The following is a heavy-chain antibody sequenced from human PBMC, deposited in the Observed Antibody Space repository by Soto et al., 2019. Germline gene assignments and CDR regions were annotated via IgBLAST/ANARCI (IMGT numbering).Heavy chain of an antibody. Sequence: QVQLVQSGAEVKRPRASVKVSCKASGYTFTSYDISWVRQAPGQGLEWMGWISAYNGNTNYAQKLQGRVTMTTDTSTSTAYIELRSLRSNETAVYYCARDLAVGLVDYWGQGTLVTASS. CDR2: ISAYNGNT. D-gene: IGHD6-19*01. CDR1: GYTFTSYD. J-gene: IGHJ4*02. V-gene: IGHV1-18*01. CDR3: ARDLAVGLVDY.